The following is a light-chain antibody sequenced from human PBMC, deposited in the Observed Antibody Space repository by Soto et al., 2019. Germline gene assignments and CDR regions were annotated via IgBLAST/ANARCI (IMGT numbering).Light chain of an antibody. J-gene: IGKJ5*01. V-gene: IGKV1-39*01. CDR1: QTIGSH. CDR3: QQTYTGAN. CDR2: AAS. Sequence: DIQMTQSPSYLSASIGDRVTITCRAGQTIGSHLNWYQQKPGKAPKLLIFAASNLQSGVPSRFSGSGSGTDFTLTINSLQPEDFASYYCQQTYTGANFGQGTRLDIK.